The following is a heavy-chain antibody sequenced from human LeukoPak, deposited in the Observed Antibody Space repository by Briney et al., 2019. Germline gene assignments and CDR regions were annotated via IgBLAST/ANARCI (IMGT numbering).Heavy chain of an antibody. Sequence: TLSLTCTVSGGSISSSSYYWSWIRQPAGKGLEWIGRIYTSGSTNYNPSLKSRVTMSVDTSKNQFSLKLSSVTAADTAVYYCARVGGVAARGGGYFDYWGQGTLVTVSS. D-gene: IGHD6-6*01. CDR3: ARVGGVAARGGGYFDY. V-gene: IGHV4-61*02. J-gene: IGHJ4*02. CDR2: IYTSGST. CDR1: GGSISSSSYY.